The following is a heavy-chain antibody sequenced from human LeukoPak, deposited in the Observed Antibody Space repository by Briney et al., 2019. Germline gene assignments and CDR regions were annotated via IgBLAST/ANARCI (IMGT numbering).Heavy chain of an antibody. V-gene: IGHV3-74*01. CDR2: INTDGSTT. Sequence: GGSLRLSCVASGFTSTNYWMHWVRQAPGKGLVWVSRINTDGSTTSYADSVKGRFTISRDNAKNTLYLQMNSLRAEDTAVYYCASPPGTSVTPPGGSWGQGTLVTVSS. D-gene: IGHD4-23*01. CDR3: ASPPGTSVTPPGGS. J-gene: IGHJ5*02. CDR1: GFTSTNYW.